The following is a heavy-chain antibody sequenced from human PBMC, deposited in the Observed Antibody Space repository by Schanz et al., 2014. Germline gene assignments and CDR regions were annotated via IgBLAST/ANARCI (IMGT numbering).Heavy chain of an antibody. V-gene: IGHV3-23*01. CDR1: GFNFNNFA. CDR3: ANNWNLDY. Sequence: EVQLLESGGGLVQPGGSLRLSCAASGFNFNNFAMTWVRQAPGMGLEWVSAISGRDGSTYYADSVRGRFTISRDNSKNTLYLQMNSLRAEDTAVYYCANNWNLDYWGQGTLXTVSS. D-gene: IGHD1-20*01. J-gene: IGHJ4*02. CDR2: ISGRDGST.